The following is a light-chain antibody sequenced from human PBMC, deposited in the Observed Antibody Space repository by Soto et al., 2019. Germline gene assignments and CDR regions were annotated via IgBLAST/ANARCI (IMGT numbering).Light chain of an antibody. Sequence: IQLTQSPSSLSASAGDRVTITCRASEDICSFLAWYQQNPGQAPKLLIYAASTLQSGVPSRFRGSRSETDFTLTISSLQPQDFATYYCQQLDSYPIIFGQGTRLQIK. J-gene: IGKJ5*01. CDR3: QQLDSYPII. V-gene: IGKV1-9*01. CDR2: AAS. CDR1: EDICSF.